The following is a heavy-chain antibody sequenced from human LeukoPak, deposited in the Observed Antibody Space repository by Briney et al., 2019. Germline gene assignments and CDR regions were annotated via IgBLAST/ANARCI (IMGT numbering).Heavy chain of an antibody. V-gene: IGHV3-48*03. J-gene: IGHJ4*02. CDR1: GFTFSSFQ. CDR3: ARTPTYYDILTDYPYYFDY. Sequence: GSLRLSCVASGFTFSSFQMNWVRQAPGKGLEWVSYISSSGSIMFYADSVKGRFTISRDNAKNSLYLHMNSLRAEDTAVYYCARTPTYYDILTDYPYYFDYWGQGTLVTVSS. CDR2: ISSSGSIM. D-gene: IGHD3-9*01.